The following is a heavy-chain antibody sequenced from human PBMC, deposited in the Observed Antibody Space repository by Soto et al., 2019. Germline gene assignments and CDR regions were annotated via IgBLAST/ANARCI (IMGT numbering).Heavy chain of an antibody. J-gene: IGHJ3*02. Sequence: QLQLQESGSGLVKPSQTLSLTCAVSGGSISSGGYSWSWIRQPPGKGLEWIGYIYHSGSTYYNPSLKSRVTISVDRSKNQFSLKLSSVTAADTAVYYGARDGYGDGAAFDIWGQGTMVTVSS. CDR3: ARDGYGDGAAFDI. D-gene: IGHD4-17*01. CDR2: IYHSGST. CDR1: GGSISSGGYS. V-gene: IGHV4-30-2*01.